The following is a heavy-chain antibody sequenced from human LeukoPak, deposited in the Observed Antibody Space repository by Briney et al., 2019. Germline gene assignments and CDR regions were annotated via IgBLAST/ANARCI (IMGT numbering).Heavy chain of an antibody. CDR2: IRYDGSNK. D-gene: IGHD2-15*01. V-gene: IGHV3-30*02. J-gene: IGHJ5*02. CDR1: GFTFSSYG. Sequence: GGSLRLSCAASGFTFSSYGMHWVRQAPGKGLEWVAFIRYDGSNKYYADSVKGRFTISRDSSKNTLYLQMNSLRAEDTAVYYCAKDSYCSGGSCYSGFDPWGQGTLVTVSS. CDR3: AKDSYCSGGSCYSGFDP.